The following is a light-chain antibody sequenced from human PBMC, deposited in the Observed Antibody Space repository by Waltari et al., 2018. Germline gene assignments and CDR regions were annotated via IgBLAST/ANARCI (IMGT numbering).Light chain of an antibody. V-gene: IGLV2-14*01. CDR3: SSYTSSSTWV. CDR1: SSHVGGYNY. CDR2: EVS. Sequence: QSALTQPASVSGSPGQSITIPCHGTSSHVGGYNYVSWYQQHPGKAPKLMLYEVSNRPSGVSHRFSGSKSGNTASLTISGLQAEDEADYYCSSYTSSSTWVFGGGTKLTVL. J-gene: IGLJ3*02.